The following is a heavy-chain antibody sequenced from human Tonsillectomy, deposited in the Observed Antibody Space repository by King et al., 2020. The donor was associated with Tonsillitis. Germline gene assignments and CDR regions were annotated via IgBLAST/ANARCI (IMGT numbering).Heavy chain of an antibody. V-gene: IGHV4-31*01. CDR1: GGSISSGAFY. CDR2: IFYSGGT. D-gene: IGHD3-10*01. CDR3: AKGVATPGTGMVWFDP. J-gene: IGHJ5*02. Sequence: QLQESGPGLVKPSQTLSLTCTVSGGSISSGAFYWGWIRQHPGKGLEWIGYIFYSGGTYYNPSFKSLVTISVDSSKNQFSLKLSSVTAADTAGYFCAKGVATPGTGMVWFDPWGQGTLVTVSS.